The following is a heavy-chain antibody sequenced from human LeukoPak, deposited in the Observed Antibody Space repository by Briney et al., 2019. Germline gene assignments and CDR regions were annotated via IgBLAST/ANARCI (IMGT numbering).Heavy chain of an antibody. Sequence: KRSETLSLTCAVYGGSFSGYYWSWIRQPPGKGLEWIGEINHSGSTNYNPSLKSRVTISVDTSKNQFSLKLSSVTAADTAVYYCARGRRIVVVIAIQFGSVYFDYWGQGTLVTVSS. J-gene: IGHJ4*02. CDR2: INHSGST. CDR3: ARGRRIVVVIAIQFGSVYFDY. D-gene: IGHD2-21*01. CDR1: GGSFSGYY. V-gene: IGHV4-34*01.